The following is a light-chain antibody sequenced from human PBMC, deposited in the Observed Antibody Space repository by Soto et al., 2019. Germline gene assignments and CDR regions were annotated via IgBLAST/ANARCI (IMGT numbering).Light chain of an antibody. V-gene: IGLV3-21*02. CDR3: HVWDISSGHRVV. Sequence: SYELAQPPSVSVAPGQTARITCGGNNIGSKSVHWYQQKPGQAPVLVVHDDSDRPSGIPDRFSGSNSGNTATLTISRVEAGDEADYFCHVWDISSGHRVVFGTGTKVTVL. J-gene: IGLJ1*01. CDR1: NIGSKS. CDR2: DDS.